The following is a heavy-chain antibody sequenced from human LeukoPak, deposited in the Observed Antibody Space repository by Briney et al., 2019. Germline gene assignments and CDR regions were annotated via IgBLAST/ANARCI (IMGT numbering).Heavy chain of an antibody. Sequence: GASVKVSCKASGYIFTTYGVSWARQAPGQGLEWMGWISAYNGNTDYPQKLQGRVTVTTDTSTSTAYMELRSLRSDDTAVYYCARGIYSDYWGQGTLVTVSS. J-gene: IGHJ4*02. V-gene: IGHV1-18*01. CDR1: GYIFTTYG. CDR3: ARGIYSDY. CDR2: ISAYNGNT.